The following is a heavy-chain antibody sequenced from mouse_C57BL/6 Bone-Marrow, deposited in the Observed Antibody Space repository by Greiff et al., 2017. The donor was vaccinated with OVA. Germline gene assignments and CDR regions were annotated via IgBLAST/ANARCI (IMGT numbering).Heavy chain of an antibody. J-gene: IGHJ2*01. D-gene: IGHD1-1*01. CDR1: GYSFTGYY. Sequence: DVQLQESGPELVKPGASVKISCKASGYSFTGYYMNWVKQSPEKSLEWIGEINPSTGGTTYNQKFKAKATLTVDKSSSTAYMQLKSLTSEDSAVYYCARWNYYGSSYNFDYWGQGTTLTVSS. V-gene: IGHV1-42*01. CDR2: INPSTGGT. CDR3: ARWNYYGSSYNFDY.